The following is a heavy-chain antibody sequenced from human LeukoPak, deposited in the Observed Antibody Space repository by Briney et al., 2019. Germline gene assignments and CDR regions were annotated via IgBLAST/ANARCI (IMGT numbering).Heavy chain of an antibody. CDR1: GGSISSYY. J-gene: IGHJ3*02. V-gene: IGHV4-59*01. CDR2: LSRSGNT. Sequence: SETLSLTCTVSGGSISSYYWSWIRLPPGKGLEWIGYLSRSGNTNYSPSLKSRVTIFGDTSKNQFFLKLSSVTAADTAVYYCARARYVNSFYAFDIWGQGTLVTVSS. CDR3: ARARYVNSFYAFDI. D-gene: IGHD3-9*01.